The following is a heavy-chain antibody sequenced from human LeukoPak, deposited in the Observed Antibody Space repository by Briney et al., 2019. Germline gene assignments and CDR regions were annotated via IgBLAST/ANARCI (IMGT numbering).Heavy chain of an antibody. CDR1: GYTFTSYG. CDR3: VRDGMVRGVIVYPFDY. D-gene: IGHD3-10*01. J-gene: IGHJ4*02. CDR2: ISAYNGNT. Sequence: GASVKVSCKASGYTFTSYGISWVRQAPGQGLEWMGWISAYNGNTNYAQKLQGRVTMTTDTSTSTAYMELRSLRSDDTAVYYCVRDGMVRGVIVYPFDYWGQGTLVTVSS. V-gene: IGHV1-18*01.